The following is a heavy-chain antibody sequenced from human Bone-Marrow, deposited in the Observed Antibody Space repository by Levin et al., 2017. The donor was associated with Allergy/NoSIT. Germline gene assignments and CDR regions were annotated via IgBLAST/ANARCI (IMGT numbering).Heavy chain of an antibody. V-gene: IGHV3-15*04. CDR1: EFTFNNVW. J-gene: IGHJ3*02. D-gene: IGHD6-13*01. CDR2: VASKTDVETA. Sequence: GGSLRLSCAASEFTFNNVWMTWVRQAPGKGLEWVARVASKTDVETADYSAPVKGRFTVSINASKNTLYLQMNSLKTEDTGVYYCTRQQAAAFDIWGQGTMVTVSS. CDR3: TRQQAAAFDI.